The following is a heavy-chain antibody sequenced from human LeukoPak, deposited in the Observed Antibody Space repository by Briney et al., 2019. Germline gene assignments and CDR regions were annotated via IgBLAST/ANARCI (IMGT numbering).Heavy chain of an antibody. J-gene: IGHJ4*02. Sequence: AGGSLRLSCAASGFTFSDYYMSWIRQAPGKGLEWVSYISSSGSTIYYADSVKGRFTISRDNAKNSLYLQMNSLRAEDTAVYYCASNQEYYYDSSGFVLDYWGQGTLVTVSS. D-gene: IGHD3-22*01. CDR2: ISSSGSTI. CDR3: ASNQEYYYDSSGFVLDY. CDR1: GFTFSDYY. V-gene: IGHV3-11*04.